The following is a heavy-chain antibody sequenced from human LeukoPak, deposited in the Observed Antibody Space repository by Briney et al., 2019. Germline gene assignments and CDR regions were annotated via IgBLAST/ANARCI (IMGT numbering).Heavy chain of an antibody. J-gene: IGHJ3*02. V-gene: IGHV3-33*01. CDR1: GFTFSSYG. CDR3: ARAAMSSGVGGAFDI. D-gene: IGHD6-19*01. Sequence: GGSLRLSCAASGFTFSSYGMHWVRQAPGKGLERVAVIWYDGSKKHYADSVKGRFTISRDNSKNTLYLQMNSLRAEDTAVYYCARAAMSSGVGGAFDIWGQGTMVTVSS. CDR2: IWYDGSKK.